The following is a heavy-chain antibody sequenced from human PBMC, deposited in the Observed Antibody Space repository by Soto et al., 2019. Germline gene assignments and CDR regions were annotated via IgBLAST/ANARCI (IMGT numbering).Heavy chain of an antibody. D-gene: IGHD5-12*01. CDR3: ARGGIVATRSWFDP. CDR1: GGSISSGGYS. Sequence: QLQLQESGSGLVKPSQSLSLTCAVSGGSISSGGYSWSWIRQPPGKGLEWIGYIYHSGSTYYNPFLESRITISVDRSKNQFSLKLSPVTAADTAVYYCARGGIVATRSWFDPWGQGTLVTVSS. CDR2: IYHSGST. V-gene: IGHV4-30-2*01. J-gene: IGHJ5*02.